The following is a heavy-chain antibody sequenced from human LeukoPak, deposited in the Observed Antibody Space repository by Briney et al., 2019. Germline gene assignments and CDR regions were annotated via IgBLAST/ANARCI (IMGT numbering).Heavy chain of an antibody. CDR2: IYDGGSR. V-gene: IGHV3-53*01. J-gene: IGHJ4*02. D-gene: IGHD6-6*01. Sequence: GASLRLSCEVSGFLVNRNYMNWIRQPPGKGLEWVSVIYDGGSRYYADSVKGRFTISRDTSKNTVYLEMNGLRVDDTAVYYCANGSSAYYFESWGQGTLVTVSA. CDR3: ANGSSAYYFES. CDR1: GFLVNRNY.